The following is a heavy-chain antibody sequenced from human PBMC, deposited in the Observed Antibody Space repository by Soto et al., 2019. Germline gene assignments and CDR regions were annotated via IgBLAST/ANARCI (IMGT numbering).Heavy chain of an antibody. Sequence: SETLSLTCAVYGGSFSGYYWSWIRQPPGKGLEWIGEINHSGSTNYNPYLKSRVTMTVDTSKNQFSLKLSSVTAADTAVYYCARLKRYCSSTSCYSFHMDVWGKGTTVTVSS. J-gene: IGHJ6*03. CDR3: ARLKRYCSSTSCYSFHMDV. CDR2: INHSGST. D-gene: IGHD2-2*02. V-gene: IGHV4-34*01. CDR1: GGSFSGYY.